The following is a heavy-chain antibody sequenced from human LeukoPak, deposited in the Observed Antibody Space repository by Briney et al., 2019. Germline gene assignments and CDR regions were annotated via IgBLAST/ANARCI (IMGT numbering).Heavy chain of an antibody. CDR1: GGSFSGYY. J-gene: IGHJ3*02. Sequence: SETLSLTCAVYGGSFSGYYWSRIRQPPGKGLEWIGEINHSGSTNYNPSLKSRVTISVDTSKNQFSLKLSSVTAADTAVYYCARALLRGPDAFDIWGQGTMVTVSS. V-gene: IGHV4-34*01. CDR2: INHSGST. CDR3: ARALLRGPDAFDI. D-gene: IGHD3-10*01.